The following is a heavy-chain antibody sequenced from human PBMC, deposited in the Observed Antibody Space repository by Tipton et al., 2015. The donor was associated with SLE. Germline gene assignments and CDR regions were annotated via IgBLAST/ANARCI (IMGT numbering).Heavy chain of an antibody. CDR1: GYSFTSHD. V-gene: IGHV1-18*01. CDR3: ARAAADDHNYYWYMDV. CDR2: ISAYNGHT. J-gene: IGHJ6*03. Sequence: QLVQSGAEVKKPGASVKVSCKASGYSFTSHDINWVRQATGQGLEWMGWISAYNGHTNYAQKVQGRVTMTTDASTSTAYMELRTLKSDDTAVYFCARAAADDHNYYWYMDVWGKGTTVTVSS. D-gene: IGHD1-1*01.